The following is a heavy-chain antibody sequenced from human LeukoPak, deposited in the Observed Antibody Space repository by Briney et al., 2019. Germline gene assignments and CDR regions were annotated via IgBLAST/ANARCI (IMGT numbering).Heavy chain of an antibody. CDR1: GFTVSSNY. CDR2: IYSAGNT. J-gene: IGHJ4*02. D-gene: IGHD3-22*01. Sequence: PGGSLRLSCAASGFTVSSNYMSWVRQAPGKGLEWVSVIYSAGNTYYADSVQGRFTMSRENPVNTLYLQMNSLRAEDTAVYYCARAHDRGYYYGFDYWGQGTLVTVSS. CDR3: ARAHDRGYYYGFDY. V-gene: IGHV3-66*01.